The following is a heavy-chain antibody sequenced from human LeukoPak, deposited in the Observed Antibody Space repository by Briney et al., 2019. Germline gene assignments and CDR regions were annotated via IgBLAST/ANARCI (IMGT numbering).Heavy chain of an antibody. CDR2: IRSKANSYAT. J-gene: IGHJ6*02. CDR1: GFTFSGSA. D-gene: IGHD6-19*01. CDR3: TRQPGIAVAGTLPRYYYGMDV. V-gene: IGHV3-73*01. Sequence: QSGGSLRLSCAASGFTFSGSAMHWVRQASGKGLEWVGRIRSKANSYATAYAASVKGRFTTSRDDSKNTAYLQMNSLKTEDTAVYYCTRQPGIAVAGTLPRYYYGMDVWGQGTTVTVSS.